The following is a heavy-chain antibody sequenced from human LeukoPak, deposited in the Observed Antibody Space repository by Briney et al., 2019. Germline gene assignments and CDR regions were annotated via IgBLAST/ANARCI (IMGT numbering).Heavy chain of an antibody. V-gene: IGHV3-48*04. Sequence: GGSLRLSCAASGFTFTGYSMNWVRQAPGKGLEWVSFISSSSSTIYYADSVKGRFTISRDNAKNSLYLQMNSLRVEDTAVYYCARVRGSYSADYWGQGTLVTVSS. CDR1: GFTFTGYS. D-gene: IGHD1-26*01. CDR3: ARVRGSYSADY. J-gene: IGHJ4*02. CDR2: ISSSSSTI.